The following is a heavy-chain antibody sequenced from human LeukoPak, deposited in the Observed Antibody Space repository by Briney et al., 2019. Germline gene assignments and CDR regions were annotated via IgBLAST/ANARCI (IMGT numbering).Heavy chain of an antibody. CDR2: IYYSGST. CDR1: GGSISSYY. J-gene: IGHJ6*03. D-gene: IGHD2-2*01. Sequence: SETLSLTCTVSGGSISSYYWSWIRQPPGKGLELIGYIYYSGSTNYNPSLKSRVTISVDTSKNQFSLKLSSVTAADTAVYYCASSSTGHYYYYYMDVWGKGTTVTVSS. CDR3: ASSSTGHYYYYYMDV. V-gene: IGHV4-59*01.